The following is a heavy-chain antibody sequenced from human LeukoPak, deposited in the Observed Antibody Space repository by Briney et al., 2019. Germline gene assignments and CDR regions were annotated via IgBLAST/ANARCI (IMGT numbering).Heavy chain of an antibody. CDR2: ISGSGGST. D-gene: IGHD1-26*01. J-gene: IGHJ4*02. V-gene: IGHV3-23*01. CDR3: AKARGVGPSHPFDY. CDR1: GFTFSSYS. Sequence: GGSLRLSCAASGFTFSSYSMNWVRQAPGKGLEWVSAISGSGGSTYYADSVKGRFTISRDNSKNTLYLQMNSLRAEDTAVYYCAKARGVGPSHPFDYWGQGTLVTVSS.